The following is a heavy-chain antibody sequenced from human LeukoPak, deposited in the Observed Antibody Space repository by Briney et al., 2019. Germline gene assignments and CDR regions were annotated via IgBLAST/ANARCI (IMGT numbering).Heavy chain of an antibody. D-gene: IGHD5-18*01. CDR3: TRVVDTAMVTIDV. Sequence: GGSLRLSCAASGFIFGDYAMNWFRQAPGKGLEWVGFIRSKAYGGTTIYAASVKGRFTISRDDSKSIAYLQMNSLKTEDTAVYYCTRVVDTAMVTIDVWGQGTTVTVSS. J-gene: IGHJ6*02. CDR1: GFIFGDYA. CDR2: IRSKAYGGTT. V-gene: IGHV3-49*03.